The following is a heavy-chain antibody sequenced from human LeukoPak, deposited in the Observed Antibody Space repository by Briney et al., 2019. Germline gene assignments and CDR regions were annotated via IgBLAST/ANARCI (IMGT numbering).Heavy chain of an antibody. CDR1: GFTFSSCA. Sequence: GGSLRLSCAASGFTFSSCAMSWVRQAPGKGLEWVANIKQDGSEKYYVDSVKGRFTISRDNAKNSLYLQMNSLRAEDTAVYYCAREKRSAAGPIGGDYWGQGTLVTVSS. D-gene: IGHD6-13*01. V-gene: IGHV3-7*01. J-gene: IGHJ4*02. CDR3: AREKRSAAGPIGGDY. CDR2: IKQDGSEK.